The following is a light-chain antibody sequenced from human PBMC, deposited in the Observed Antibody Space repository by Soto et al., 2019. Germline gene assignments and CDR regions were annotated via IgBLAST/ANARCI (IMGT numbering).Light chain of an antibody. J-gene: IGKJ2*01. V-gene: IGKV3-20*01. Sequence: EIGLTQSPGTLSLSPGERATLSCRTSQSVISTYLAWYQQKPGQAPRLLIYDASRRATGIPDRFSGSGSGTDFTLTISRLEPEDFAVYYCQQYKTSPPMYTFGQGTKLEIK. CDR2: DAS. CDR3: QQYKTSPPMYT. CDR1: QSVISTY.